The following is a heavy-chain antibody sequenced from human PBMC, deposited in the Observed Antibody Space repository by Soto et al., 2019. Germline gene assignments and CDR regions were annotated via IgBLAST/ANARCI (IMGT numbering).Heavy chain of an antibody. J-gene: IGHJ4*02. CDR1: GFTFSSYG. CDR2: IWYDGSNK. CDR3: ARIQSFQQLVLTDSYPVDY. V-gene: IGHV3-33*01. Sequence: GGSLRLSCAASGFTFSSYGMHWVRQAPGKGLEWVAVIWYDGSNKYYADSVKGRFTISRDNSKNTLYLQMNSLRAEDTAVYYCARIQSFQQLVLTDSYPVDYWGQGTLVTVSS. D-gene: IGHD6-13*01.